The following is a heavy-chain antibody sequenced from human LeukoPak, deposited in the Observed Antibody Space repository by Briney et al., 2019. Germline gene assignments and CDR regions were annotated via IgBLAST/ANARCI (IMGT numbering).Heavy chain of an antibody. CDR3: ARGQYYYDSSGYYPAFGY. CDR2: IYYSGST. Sequence: SETLSLTCTVSGGSISSYYWSWIRQPPGKGLEWIGYIYYSGSTNYNPSLKSRVTISVDTSKNQFSLKLSSVTAADTAVYYCARGQYYYDSSGYYPAFGYWGQGTLVTVSS. V-gene: IGHV4-59*12. CDR1: GGSISSYY. D-gene: IGHD3-22*01. J-gene: IGHJ4*02.